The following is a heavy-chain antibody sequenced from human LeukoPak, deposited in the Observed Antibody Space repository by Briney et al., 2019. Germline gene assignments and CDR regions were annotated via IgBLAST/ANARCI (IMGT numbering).Heavy chain of an antibody. D-gene: IGHD3-3*01. J-gene: IGHJ4*02. Sequence: GGSLRLSCAASGFTFSSYAMSWVRQAPGKGLEGVSAISGSGGSTYYADSVKGRFTISRDNSKDTLYLQMNSLRAEDTAVYYCAKANYYDFWSGYYPIDYWGEGTLVTVSS. V-gene: IGHV3-23*01. CDR2: ISGSGGST. CDR3: AKANYYDFWSGYYPIDY. CDR1: GFTFSSYA.